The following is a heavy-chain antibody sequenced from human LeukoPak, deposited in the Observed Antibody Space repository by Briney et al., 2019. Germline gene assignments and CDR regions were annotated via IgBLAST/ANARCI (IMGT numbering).Heavy chain of an antibody. V-gene: IGHV3-30*04. CDR2: IIENGSNQ. CDR1: GFTFSNYI. J-gene: IGHJ5*02. D-gene: IGHD4-17*01. Sequence: PGGSLGLSCAASGFTFSNYIMHWVRQAPGKGLDWVAVIIENGSNQYYADSVKGRFTISRDNPKKSLYLQMNSLRAEDTAVYYCARGATTTRFGRFDPWGQGTLVIVSS. CDR3: ARGATTTRFGRFDP.